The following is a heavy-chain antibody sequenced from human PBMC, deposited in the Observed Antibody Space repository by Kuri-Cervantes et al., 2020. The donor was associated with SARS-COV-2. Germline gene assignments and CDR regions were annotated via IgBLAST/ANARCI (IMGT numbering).Heavy chain of an antibody. D-gene: IGHD5-24*01. Sequence: GESLKISCAASGFTVSANYMSWVRQAPGKGLEWVAVISYDGSNKYYADSVKGRFAISRDNSKNTLYLQMNSLRAEDTAVYYCARLDGYIEHWGQGTLVTVSS. CDR3: ARLDGYIEH. V-gene: IGHV3-30*09. CDR2: ISYDGSNK. CDR1: GFTVSANY. J-gene: IGHJ5*02.